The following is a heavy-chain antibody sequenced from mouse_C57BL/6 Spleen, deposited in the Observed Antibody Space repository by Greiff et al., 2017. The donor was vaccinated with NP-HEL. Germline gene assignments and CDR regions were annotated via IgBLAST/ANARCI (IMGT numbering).Heavy chain of an antibody. J-gene: IGHJ4*01. CDR2: IRNKANGYTT. CDR1: GFTFTDYY. Sequence: EVMLVESGGGLVQPGGSLSLSCAASGFTFTDYYMSWVRQPPGKALEWLGFIRNKANGYTTEYSASVKGRFTISRDNSQSILYLQMNALRAEDSATYYCARNQKGYAMDYWGQGTSVTVSS. CDR3: ARNQKGYAMDY. V-gene: IGHV7-3*01.